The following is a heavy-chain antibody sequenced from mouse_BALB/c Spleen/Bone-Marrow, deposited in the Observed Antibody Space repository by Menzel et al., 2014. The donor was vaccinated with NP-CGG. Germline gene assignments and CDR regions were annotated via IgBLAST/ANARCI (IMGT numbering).Heavy chain of an antibody. J-gene: IGHJ2*01. CDR2: INPNTDGT. D-gene: IGHD3-3*01. CDR3: ARSRYFDN. Sequence: VQLQQSGPELVRPGTSVKMSCKASGYTFTDYYMMWVRQSHGRSLEWIGHINPNTDGTFYNQKFKGKATLTVDKSSSTAYMQLNSLTSEDSAVYYCARSRYFDNWGQGTTLSLSS. CDR1: GYTFTDYY. V-gene: IGHV1-26*01.